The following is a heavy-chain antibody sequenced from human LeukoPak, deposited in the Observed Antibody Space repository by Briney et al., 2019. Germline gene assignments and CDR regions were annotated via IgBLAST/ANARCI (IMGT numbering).Heavy chain of an antibody. CDR2: INPDSGGT. D-gene: IGHD3-10*01. V-gene: IGHV1-2*02. J-gene: IGHJ4*02. Sequence: ASVTVSCKASGYSFTGYFLHWVRPAPGQGLEWMGWINPDSGGTNYAQKFQGRVTMTRDTSINTAYMELSRLRSDDTAVYYCGRYYGSGSFGFDYWGQGTLVTVSS. CDR1: GYSFTGYF. CDR3: GRYYGSGSFGFDY.